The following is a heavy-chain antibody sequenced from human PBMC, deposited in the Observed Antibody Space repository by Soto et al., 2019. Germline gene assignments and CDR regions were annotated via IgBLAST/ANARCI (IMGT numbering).Heavy chain of an antibody. J-gene: IGHJ6*02. CDR1: GYTFTGYY. D-gene: IGHD6-13*01. V-gene: IGHV1-2*04. CDR2: INPNSGGT. CDR3: ARDSRTASDIHYSYYAMDF. Sequence: ASVKGACKASGYTFTGYYMHWVRQAPGQGLEWMGWINPNSGGTNYAQKFQGWVTMTRDTSISTAYMELSRLRSDDTAVYYCARDSRTASDIHYSYYAMDFWCPGTSVT.